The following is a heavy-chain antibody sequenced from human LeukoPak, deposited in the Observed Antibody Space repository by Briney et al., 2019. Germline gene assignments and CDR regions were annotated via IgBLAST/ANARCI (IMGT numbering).Heavy chain of an antibody. Sequence: GGSLRLSCAASGFTFSSYAMSWVRQAPGKGLEWVSAISGGSTYYADSVKGRFTISGDNSKNTLYLQMNSLRAEDTAVYYCAKDAEVGGYSGYNWFDPWGQGTLVTVSS. V-gene: IGHV3-23*01. D-gene: IGHD5-12*01. J-gene: IGHJ5*02. CDR3: AKDAEVGGYSGYNWFDP. CDR2: ISGGST. CDR1: GFTFSSYA.